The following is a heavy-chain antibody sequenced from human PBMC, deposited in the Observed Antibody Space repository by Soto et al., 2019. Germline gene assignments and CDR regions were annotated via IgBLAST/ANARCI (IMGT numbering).Heavy chain of an antibody. J-gene: IGHJ2*01. V-gene: IGHV4-59*08. CDR2: IYHSGST. CDR1: GGSISSYY. D-gene: IGHD5-12*01. Sequence: PSETLSLTCTVSGGSISSYYWSWIRQPPGKGLEWIGYIYHSGSTNYNPSLKSRVTISVDTSKNQFSLKLSSVTAADTAVYYCARHVLVATGAGSRPYWYFDLWGRGTLVTVSS. CDR3: ARHVLVATGAGSRPYWYFDL.